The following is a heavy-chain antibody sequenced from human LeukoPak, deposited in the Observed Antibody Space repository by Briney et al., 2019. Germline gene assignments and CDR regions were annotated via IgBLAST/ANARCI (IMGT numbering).Heavy chain of an antibody. J-gene: IGHJ4*02. D-gene: IGHD3-10*01. CDR1: GGSISSYY. Sequence: SETLSLTCTVSGGSISSYYWSWIRQPPGKGLEWIGYIYYSGSTNYNPSLKSRVTISVDTSKNQFSLRLSSMTAADTAVYYCARVNYGSGTKVNFDSWGQGTLVTVSS. V-gene: IGHV4-59*08. CDR3: ARVNYGSGTKVNFDS. CDR2: IYYSGST.